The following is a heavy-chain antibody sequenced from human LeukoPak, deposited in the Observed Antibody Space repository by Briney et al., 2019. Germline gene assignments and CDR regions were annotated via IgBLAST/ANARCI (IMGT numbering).Heavy chain of an antibody. CDR2: INPNSGGT. CDR1: GFTFTDYY. J-gene: IGHJ6*02. Sequence: GASVKVSCKASGFTFTDYYIHWVRQAPGQGLEWMGWINPNSGGTNYAQMFQGRVTMTSDTSISTAYMELSSLRSEDTAVYYCARELFSNYNGMDVWGQGTTVTVSS. V-gene: IGHV1-2*02. D-gene: IGHD2/OR15-2a*01. CDR3: ARELFSNYNGMDV.